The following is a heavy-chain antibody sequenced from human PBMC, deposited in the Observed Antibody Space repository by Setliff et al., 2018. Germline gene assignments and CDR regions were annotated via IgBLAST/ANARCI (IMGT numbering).Heavy chain of an antibody. CDR2: INPSGGST. V-gene: IGHV1-46*01. CDR1: GYTFTSYY. J-gene: IGHJ3*02. Sequence: ASVKVSCKASGYTFTSYYMHWVRQAPGQGLEWMGIINPSGGSTNYAQKFQGRVTMTRDTSTSTVYMELSSLRSDDTALYYCARRMWELRSDAFDIWGQGTMVTVSS. D-gene: IGHD1-26*01. CDR3: ARRMWELRSDAFDI.